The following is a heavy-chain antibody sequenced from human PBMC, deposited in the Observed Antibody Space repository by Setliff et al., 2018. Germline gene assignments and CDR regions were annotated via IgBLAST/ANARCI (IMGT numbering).Heavy chain of an antibody. CDR1: GYTLTNYY. V-gene: IGHV1-46*04. Sequence: ASVKVSCKASGYTLTNYYMHWVRQAPGQGLEWMGIINPSDGSRTYYGDSVKGRFTISRDNSKNSLYLQMGSLRAEDMAVYYCATWDGKYSRYWGQGTLVTVSS. CDR3: ATWDGKYSRY. J-gene: IGHJ4*02. CDR2: INPSDGSRT. D-gene: IGHD3-9*01.